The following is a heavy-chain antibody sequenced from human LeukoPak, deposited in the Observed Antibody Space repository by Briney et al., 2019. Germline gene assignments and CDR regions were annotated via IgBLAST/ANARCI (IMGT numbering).Heavy chain of an antibody. D-gene: IGHD6-6*01. CDR2: ITWSNNI. Sequence: GGSLRLSCAASGFSVSSFSMNWVRQAPGKGLEWVSHITWSNNIYYADSVKGRSTISRDSAKNSLFLQMNSLTADDTAVYYCARGLGKGSSDYWGQGTLVTVSS. V-gene: IGHV3-48*01. CDR3: ARGLGKGSSDY. CDR1: GFSVSSFS. J-gene: IGHJ4*02.